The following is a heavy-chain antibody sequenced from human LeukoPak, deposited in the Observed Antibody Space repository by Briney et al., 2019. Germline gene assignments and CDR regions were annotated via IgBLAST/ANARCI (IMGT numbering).Heavy chain of an antibody. D-gene: IGHD1-26*01. CDR1: GFTFSSYS. CDR2: ISTSSSYI. CDR3: ARSGWELLSVQDY. J-gene: IGHJ4*02. V-gene: IGHV3-21*01. Sequence: GGSLRLSCAASGFTFSSYSMNWVRQAPGKGLEWVSSISTSSSYIYYADSVKGRFTISRDNAKNSLYLQMNSLRAEDTAVYYCARSGWELLSVQDYWGQGTLVTVSS.